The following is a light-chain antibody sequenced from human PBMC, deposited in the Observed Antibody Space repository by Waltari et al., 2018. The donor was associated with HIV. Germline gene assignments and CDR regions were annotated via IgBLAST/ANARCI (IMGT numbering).Light chain of an antibody. V-gene: IGKV1-5*03. CDR2: KAT. CDR1: QNVGTW. J-gene: IGKJ1*01. Sequence: DIHMRQSLTTVTASVGDSVNITCRASQNVGTWLAWYQQKPGEAPKLLIHKATDVEDGVPSRFSGSASGTEFTLTIDSLHPDDFATFYCHQYSNYLGSFGQGTKLELK. CDR3: HQYSNYLGS.